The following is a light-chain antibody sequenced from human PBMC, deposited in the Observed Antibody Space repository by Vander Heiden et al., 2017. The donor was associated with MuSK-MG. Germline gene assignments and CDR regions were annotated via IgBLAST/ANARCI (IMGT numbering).Light chain of an antibody. J-gene: IGKJ5*01. CDR3: QHDDNTPIT. V-gene: IGKV1-NL1*01. Sequence: DIQMTQSPSSLSASLGDRVTITCRASQGIGNSVAWYQQKPGKAPKLLVSGASSLESGVPSRFSGSGSGTDYTLTISGLQPEDFATYYCQHDDNTPITFGQGTRLEIK. CDR2: GAS. CDR1: QGIGNS.